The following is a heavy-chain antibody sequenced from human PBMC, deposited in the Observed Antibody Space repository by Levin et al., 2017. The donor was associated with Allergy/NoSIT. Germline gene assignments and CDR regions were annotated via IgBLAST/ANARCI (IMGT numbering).Heavy chain of an antibody. J-gene: IGHJ4*02. CDR1: EFTLSSYS. Sequence: PGGSLRLSCTTSEFTLSSYSMYWVRQAPGKGLEGVSSISGGGSYIYYADSVKGRFTVSRDHANNLLFLQMNSLGAEDTAVYYCARDLPVEGATWGGPDYWGQGTLVTVSS. CDR3: ARDLPVEGATWGGPDY. D-gene: IGHD1-26*01. V-gene: IGHV3-21*01. CDR2: ISGGGSYI.